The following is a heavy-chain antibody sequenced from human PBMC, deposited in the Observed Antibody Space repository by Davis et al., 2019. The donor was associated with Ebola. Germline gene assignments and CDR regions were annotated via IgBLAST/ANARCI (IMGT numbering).Heavy chain of an antibody. D-gene: IGHD4-23*01. CDR2: ISSSGTTT. V-gene: IGHV3-23*01. Sequence: GESLKISCAASGFTFSSYAMTWVRQAPGKGLEWVSGISSSGTTTYYVDSVKSRFTISRDNSKNTLYLQMNSLRAEDTAAYYCASVGGGWGQGTLVTVSS. CDR3: ASVGGG. CDR1: GFTFSSYA. J-gene: IGHJ4*02.